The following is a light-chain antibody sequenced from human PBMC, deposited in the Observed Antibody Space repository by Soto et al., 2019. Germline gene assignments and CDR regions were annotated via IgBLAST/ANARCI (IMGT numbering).Light chain of an antibody. CDR3: QHYGTSWWT. J-gene: IGKJ1*01. V-gene: IGKV3-20*01. CDR2: GAS. CDR1: QSVSSSS. Sequence: EIVFTHSPGTLSLSPGERATLSCRASQSVSSSSMAWYQQRPGQAPRLLMHGASSRATGIPDRFSGSGSGTDFTLTISRLEPEDFAVYYCQHYGTSWWTFGQGTKVDIK.